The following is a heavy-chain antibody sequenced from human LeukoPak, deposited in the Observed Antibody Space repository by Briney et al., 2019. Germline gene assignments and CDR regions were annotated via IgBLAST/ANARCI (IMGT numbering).Heavy chain of an antibody. V-gene: IGHV4-4*07. CDR3: ARNGYTKSWTHLDY. D-gene: IGHD3/OR15-3a*01. J-gene: IGHJ4*02. CDR2: IYTTGDT. Sequence: PSETLSLTCTVSSGSIRSYHWAWIRQPAGKTLEWIGRIYTTGDTDYNPSLKSRVTMSVDTSKNQFSLNLRSVPTADTAFYYCARNGYTKSWTHLDYWGQGILVSVSS. CDR1: SGSIRSYH.